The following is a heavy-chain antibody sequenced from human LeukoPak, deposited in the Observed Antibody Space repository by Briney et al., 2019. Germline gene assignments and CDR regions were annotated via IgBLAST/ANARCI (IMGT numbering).Heavy chain of an antibody. D-gene: IGHD3-10*01. V-gene: IGHV1-2*04. CDR1: GYTFTGYY. Sequence: ASVKVSCKASGYTFTGYYMHWVRQAPGQGLEWMGWINPNSGGTNYAQKFQGWVTMTRDTSISTAYMELSRLRSDDTAVYYCARASITMVRGVMGRVSAIPNWFDPWGQGTLVTVSS. CDR2: INPNSGGT. J-gene: IGHJ5*02. CDR3: ARASITMVRGVMGRVSAIPNWFDP.